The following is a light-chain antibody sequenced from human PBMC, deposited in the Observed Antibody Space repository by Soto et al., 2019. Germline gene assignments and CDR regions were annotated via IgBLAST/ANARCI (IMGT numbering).Light chain of an antibody. CDR3: QQYNNWPPGIT. J-gene: IGKJ5*01. Sequence: EIGLTQSPATLSVSPGERATLSCRASQSISSNLAWYQQKPGLAPRLLIYGASTRVTGIPARFSGSGSGTEFTLTISSLQSEDFAVYYCQQYNNWPPGITFGQGTRLEIK. CDR2: GAS. V-gene: IGKV3D-15*01. CDR1: QSISSN.